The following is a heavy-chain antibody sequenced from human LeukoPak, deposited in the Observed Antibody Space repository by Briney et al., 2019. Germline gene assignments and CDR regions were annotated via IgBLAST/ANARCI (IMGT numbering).Heavy chain of an antibody. CDR1: GFSFSTYE. V-gene: IGHV3-48*03. Sequence: GGSLRLSCAASGFSFSTYEMHWVRQAPGKGLEWVSDISSSGSTVYYADSVKGRFTTSRDNANNYLYLQMQSLRAEDTAVYYCSLLAVASPQDYWGQGTLVTVYS. CDR2: ISSSGSTV. J-gene: IGHJ4*02. D-gene: IGHD6-19*01. CDR3: SLLAVASPQDY.